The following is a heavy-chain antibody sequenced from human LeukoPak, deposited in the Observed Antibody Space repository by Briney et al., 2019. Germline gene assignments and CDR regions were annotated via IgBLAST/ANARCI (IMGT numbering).Heavy chain of an antibody. CDR1: GYTLTSYD. CDR2: MNPNSGNT. J-gene: IGHJ6*03. CDR3: ARGRLERRRRNYYYYYMDV. V-gene: IGHV1-8*03. Sequence: ASVKVSCKASGYTLTSYDINWVRQATGQGLEWMGWMNPNSGNTGYAQKFHGRVTITRNTSISTACMELSSLRSEDTAVYYCARGRLERRRRNYYYYYMDVWGKGTTVTVSS. D-gene: IGHD1-1*01.